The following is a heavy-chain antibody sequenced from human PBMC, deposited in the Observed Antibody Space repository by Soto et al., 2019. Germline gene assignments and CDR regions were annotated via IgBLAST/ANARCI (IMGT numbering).Heavy chain of an antibody. Sequence: PSETLSLTCAAYGGSFSGYYWSWIRQPPGKGLEWIGEINHSGSTNYNPSLKSRVTISVDTSKNQFSLKLSSVTAADTAVYYCARVVSGSYLFDYWGQGTLVTVSS. D-gene: IGHD1-26*01. CDR1: GGSFSGYY. CDR2: INHSGST. V-gene: IGHV4-34*01. J-gene: IGHJ4*02. CDR3: ARVVSGSYLFDY.